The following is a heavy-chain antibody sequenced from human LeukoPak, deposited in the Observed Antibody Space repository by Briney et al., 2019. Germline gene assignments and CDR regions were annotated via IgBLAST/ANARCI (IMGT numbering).Heavy chain of an antibody. CDR1: GGSLSSGSYY. Sequence: SETLSLTCTVSGGSLSSGSYYWSWLRQPAGTGLEWLGRIYTSGSTNYNPSLKSRVTISVDTSKNQFSLKLSSVTAADTVVYYCTRVSLIGDQLLSYYYGMDVWGQGTTVTVSS. J-gene: IGHJ6*02. CDR3: TRVSLIGDQLLSYYYGMDV. D-gene: IGHD2-2*01. CDR2: IYTSGST. V-gene: IGHV4-61*02.